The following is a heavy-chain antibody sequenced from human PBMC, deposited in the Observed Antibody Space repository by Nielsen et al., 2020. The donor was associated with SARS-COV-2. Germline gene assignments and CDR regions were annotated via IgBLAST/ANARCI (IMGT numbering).Heavy chain of an antibody. CDR2: IKQDGSDK. Sequence: GESLKISCAASGFTFSSYWMSWVRQAPGKGLEWVANIKQDGSDKYYVDSVKGRFTISRDNAKKSLYLEMNSLRVEDTAVYYCARDCSGGSCYSRGIYAMDVWGQGTTVTVSS. CDR3: ARDCSGGSCYSRGIYAMDV. J-gene: IGHJ6*02. V-gene: IGHV3-7*01. D-gene: IGHD2-15*01. CDR1: GFTFSSYW.